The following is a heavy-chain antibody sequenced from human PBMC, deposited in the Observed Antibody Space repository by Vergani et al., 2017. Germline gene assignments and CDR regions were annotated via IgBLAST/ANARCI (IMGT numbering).Heavy chain of an antibody. CDR1: GYTFTSYA. Sequence: QVQLVQSGAEVKKPGASVKVSCKASGYTFTSYAMNWVRQAPGQGLEWMGWINTNTGNPTYAQGFTGRFVFSLDTSVSTAYLQISSLNAEDTAVYYCARRGYSYGFNADYDMDVWGKGTTVTVSS. CDR3: ARRGYSYGFNADYDMDV. D-gene: IGHD5-18*01. CDR2: INTNTGNP. J-gene: IGHJ6*03. V-gene: IGHV7-4-1*02.